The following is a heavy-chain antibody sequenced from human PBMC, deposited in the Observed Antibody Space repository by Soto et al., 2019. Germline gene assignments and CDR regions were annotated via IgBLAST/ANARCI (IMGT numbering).Heavy chain of an antibody. Sequence: DVQLLETGGGLVQPGGSLRLSCRASGFIFQNFVINWVRQAPGKGLEWVSIIGGTGQYTFYADSVRGRFTFSRDNSENPVYLEMNSLRAEDSANYFCAKGGTSHIYGIDGWGPWTRVIGSS. J-gene: IGHJ6*02. CDR1: GFIFQNFV. D-gene: IGHD2-2*01. CDR3: AKGGTSHIYGIDG. V-gene: IGHV3-23*01. CDR2: IGGTGQYT.